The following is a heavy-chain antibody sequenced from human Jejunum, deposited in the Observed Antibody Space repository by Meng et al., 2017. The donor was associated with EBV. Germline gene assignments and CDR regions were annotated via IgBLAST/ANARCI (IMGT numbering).Heavy chain of an antibody. Sequence: QSASESGKPSASVTVSFNGSGYPFPNDAITCVRQAPGPALEWMGWINTDTETPTYAKDYTGLFVFSLVTSVRSAYLQISSLESEDTALYFCSRGDFGSSGKYFFSFWGQGTLVTVSS. D-gene: IGHD3-10*01. V-gene: IGHV7-4-1*02. CDR3: SRGDFGSSGKYFFSF. CDR2: INTDTETP. CDR1: GYPFPNDA. J-gene: IGHJ4*02.